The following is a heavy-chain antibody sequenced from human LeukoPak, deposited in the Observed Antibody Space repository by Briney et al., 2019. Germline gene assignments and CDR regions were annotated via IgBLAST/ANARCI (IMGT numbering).Heavy chain of an antibody. CDR2: INWNGDNT. D-gene: IGHD2-2*01. CDR1: GFTFDDYG. V-gene: IGHV3-20*04. J-gene: IGHJ4*02. CDR3: ARSASWGFSYFDY. Sequence: PGGSLRLSCEASGFTFDDYGLSWVRQAPGMGLEWVSGINWNGDNTDYTDSVKGRFTISRDNAKNSLYLQMNSLRAEDTALYYCARSASWGFSYFDYWGQGTLVTVSS.